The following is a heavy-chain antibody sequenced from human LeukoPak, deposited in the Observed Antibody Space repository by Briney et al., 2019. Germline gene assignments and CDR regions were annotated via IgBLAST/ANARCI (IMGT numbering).Heavy chain of an antibody. CDR2: IFPSGGEI. Sequence: GGSLRLSCAASGFTFSTFAMIWVRQPPGKGLEWVSSIFPSGGEIHYVDSVRGRFTISRDNSKSTLSPQMNRLRAEDTAIYYCATYRQVLLPFESWGKGTLVNVSS. CDR3: ATYRQVLLPFES. J-gene: IGHJ4*02. CDR1: GFTFSTFA. V-gene: IGHV3-23*01. D-gene: IGHD2-8*02.